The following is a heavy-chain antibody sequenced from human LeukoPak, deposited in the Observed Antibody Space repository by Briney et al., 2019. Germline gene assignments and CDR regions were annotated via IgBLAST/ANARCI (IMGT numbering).Heavy chain of an antibody. CDR3: VFGYDYAFDI. Sequence: SETLSLTCTVSGGSISSSSYYWGWIRQPPGKGLEWIGSIYYSGSTYYNPSLKSRVTISVDTSKNQFSLKLSSVTAADTAVYYCVFGYDYAFDIWGQGTMVTVSS. CDR1: GGSISSSSYY. J-gene: IGHJ3*02. CDR2: IYYSGST. V-gene: IGHV4-39*07. D-gene: IGHD5-12*01.